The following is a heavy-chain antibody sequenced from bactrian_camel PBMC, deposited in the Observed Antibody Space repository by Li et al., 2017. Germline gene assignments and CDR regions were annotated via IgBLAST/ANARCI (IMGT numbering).Heavy chain of an antibody. CDR3: AKAPYRDCVGTNY. D-gene: IGHD4*01. Sequence: HVQLVESGGGSVQAGESLRLSCAASPSIDNKHSMGWFRQAPGKERERVAAVDSDGKTLYADSVKGRFTIAKDNAKNTLYLQMNSLKPEDTAMYYCAKAPYRDCVGTNYWGQGTQVTVS. J-gene: IGHJ4*01. V-gene: IGHV3S53*01. CDR1: PSIDNKHS. CDR2: VDSDGKT.